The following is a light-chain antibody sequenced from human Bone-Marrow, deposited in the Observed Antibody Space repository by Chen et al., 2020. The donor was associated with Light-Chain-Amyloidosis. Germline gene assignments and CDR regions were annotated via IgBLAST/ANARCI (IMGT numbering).Light chain of an antibody. V-gene: IGLV3-21*02. J-gene: IGLJ3*02. CDR1: TIGSTS. CDR3: QVWDRSSDRPV. Sequence: SYVLTQPSSVSVAPGQTATLACGGNTIGSTSVNWYQQPPGQAPLLVVYDDSDRPSGIPERLSGSNSGNTATLTISRVEAGDEADYYCQVWDRSSDRPVFGGGTKLTVL. CDR2: DDS.